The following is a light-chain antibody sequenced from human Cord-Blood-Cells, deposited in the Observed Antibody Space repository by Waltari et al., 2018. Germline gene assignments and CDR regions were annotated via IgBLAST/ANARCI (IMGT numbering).Light chain of an antibody. J-gene: IGKJ3*01. CDR3: QQRSNCLFT. CDR2: DAS. CDR1: QRVSSY. Sequence: EIVLTQSPATLSLSPGERATLSCRASQRVSSYLAWYQQKPGQAPRLLFYDASNRATGIPARFSGSGSGTDFTLTISSLEPEDFAVYYCQQRSNCLFTFGPGTKVDIK. V-gene: IGKV3-11*01.